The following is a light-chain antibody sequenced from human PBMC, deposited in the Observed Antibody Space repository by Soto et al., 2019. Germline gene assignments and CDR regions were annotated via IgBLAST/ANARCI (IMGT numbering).Light chain of an antibody. CDR2: DAS. V-gene: IGKV3-15*01. J-gene: IGKJ4*01. Sequence: EIVMTQSPATLSVSPGERATLSCRASQRIRTNLAWYQQKPGQAPRLLIYDASIRATGIPARFSGSGSGTEFTLTIISLQSEDFSVYYRQQYKDWSFGGGTNVEIK. CDR3: QQYKDWS. CDR1: QRIRTN.